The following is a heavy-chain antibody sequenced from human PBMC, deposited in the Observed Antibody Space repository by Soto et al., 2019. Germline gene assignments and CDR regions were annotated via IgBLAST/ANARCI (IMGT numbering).Heavy chain of an antibody. CDR1: GGSISSGGYY. CDR3: ARGGPAAPRMYYYYYYMDV. CDR2: IYYSGST. D-gene: IGHD2-2*01. V-gene: IGHV4-31*03. Sequence: QVQLQESGPGLVKPSQTLSLTCTVSGGSISSGGYYWSWIRQHPGKSLEWIGYIYYSGSTYYKPSLKSRFTISVDTSKNQFSLKLSSLTAADTAVYYCARGGPAAPRMYYYYYYMDVWGKGTTVTVSS. J-gene: IGHJ6*03.